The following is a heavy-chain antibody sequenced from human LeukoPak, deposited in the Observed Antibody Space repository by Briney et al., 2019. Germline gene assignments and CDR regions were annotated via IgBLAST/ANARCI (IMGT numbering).Heavy chain of an antibody. J-gene: IGHJ6*03. CDR2: ISYDGSNK. V-gene: IGHV3-30*01. D-gene: IGHD3-16*01. CDR3: ARDWATGGNYYFMDV. Sequence: GGSLRLSCAASGFTFSHYAMYWVRQAPGKGLEWVAVISYDGSNKYYADSVKGRFTISRDNSKNTVYLQMHSLRADDRAVYYCARDWATGGNYYFMDVWGTGITVTVSS. CDR1: GFTFSHYA.